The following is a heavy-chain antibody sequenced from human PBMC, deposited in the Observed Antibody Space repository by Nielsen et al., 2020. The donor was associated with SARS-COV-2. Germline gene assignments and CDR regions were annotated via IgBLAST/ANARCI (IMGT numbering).Heavy chain of an antibody. J-gene: IGHJ2*01. D-gene: IGHD5-18*01. CDR3: ARDNEYSYGPYWYFDL. Sequence: GESLKISCAASGFTFSSYSMNWVRQAPGKGLEWVSSISSSSSYIYYADSVKGRFTISRDNAKNSLYLQMNSLRAEDTAVYYCARDNEYSYGPYWYFDLWGRGTLVTVSS. CDR2: ISSSSSYI. CDR1: GFTFSSYS. V-gene: IGHV3-21*01.